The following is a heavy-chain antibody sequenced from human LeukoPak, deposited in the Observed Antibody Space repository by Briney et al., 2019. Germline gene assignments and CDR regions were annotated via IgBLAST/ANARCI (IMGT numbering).Heavy chain of an antibody. V-gene: IGHV3-9*01. D-gene: IGHD3-22*01. CDR3: AKVAYYYDSSGHERGYFDY. Sequence: GGSLRLSCAASGFTFDDYAMHWVRQAPGKGLEWVSGISWNSGSIGYADSVKGRFTISRDNAKNSLYLQMNSLRAEDTALYYCAKVAYYYDSSGHERGYFDYWGQGTLVTVSS. CDR1: GFTFDDYA. CDR2: ISWNSGSI. J-gene: IGHJ4*02.